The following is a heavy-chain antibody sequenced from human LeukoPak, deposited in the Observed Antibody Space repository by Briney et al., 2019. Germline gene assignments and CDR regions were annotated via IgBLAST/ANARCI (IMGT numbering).Heavy chain of an antibody. Sequence: ASVKVSCTASGYTFTGYYMHWVRQAPGQGLEWMGWINPNSGGTNYAQKFQGRVTMTSDTSISTAYMELSRLRSDDTDVYYCARETEYSSSSDSYYTDCWGQGCLVTVSS. J-gene: IGHJ4*02. CDR3: ARETEYSSSSDSYYTDC. CDR1: GYTFTGYY. V-gene: IGHV1-2*02. CDR2: INPNSGGT. D-gene: IGHD6-6*01.